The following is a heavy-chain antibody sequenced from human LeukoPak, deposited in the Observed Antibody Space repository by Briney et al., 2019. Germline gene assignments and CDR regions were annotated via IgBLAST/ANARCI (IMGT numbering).Heavy chain of an antibody. CDR2: FISSSGTI. Sequence: GGSLSLSFAASGFTFISFSMNWVRRAPGKGLGGVSYFISSSGTIYNADSVTGRFTISRDNAKNSLYLQMNSLRAEDTALYYCARGQGDFWSGYYYYYYMDVWGKGTTVTVSS. D-gene: IGHD3-3*01. CDR3: ARGQGDFWSGYYYYYYMDV. J-gene: IGHJ6*03. V-gene: IGHV3-48*04. CDR1: GFTFISFS.